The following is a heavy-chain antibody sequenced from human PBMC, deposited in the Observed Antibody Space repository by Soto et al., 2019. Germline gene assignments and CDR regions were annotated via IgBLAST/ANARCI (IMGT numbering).Heavy chain of an antibody. CDR2: IYYSGNT. CDR3: ARQYYFGSGSYYKRPFDF. V-gene: IGHV4-39*01. D-gene: IGHD3-10*01. CDR1: GGSISSSSYY. Sequence: PSETLSLTCTVSGGSISSSSYYWGWIRQPPGKGLEWIGSIYYSGNTYYNPSLKSRVTISVDTAKNQFSLKLSSVTAADTAVYNCARQYYFGSGSYYKRPFDFWGQGNLVTVSS. J-gene: IGHJ4*02.